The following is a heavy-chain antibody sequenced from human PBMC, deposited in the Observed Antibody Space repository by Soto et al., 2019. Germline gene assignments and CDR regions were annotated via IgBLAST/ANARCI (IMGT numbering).Heavy chain of an antibody. V-gene: IGHV4-61*08. CDR1: GGSISSGDYY. CDR2: IYYSGST. Sequence: SETLSLTFTVSGGSISSGDYYWSWIRQPPGKGLEWIGYIYYSGSTNYNPSLQSRVTISVDTSKNQFSLNLRSVTAADTAVYYCAREPRQGDRIYYFDYWGPGALVTVSS. J-gene: IGHJ4*02. CDR3: AREPRQGDRIYYFDY. D-gene: IGHD2-21*02.